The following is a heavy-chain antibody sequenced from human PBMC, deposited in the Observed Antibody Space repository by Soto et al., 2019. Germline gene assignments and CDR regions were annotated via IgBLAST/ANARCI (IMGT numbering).Heavy chain of an antibody. V-gene: IGHV4-59*01. CDR1: GGSISSYY. CDR2: IYYSGST. D-gene: IGHD6-13*01. J-gene: IGHJ4*02. Sequence: PSETLSLTCTVSGGSISSYYWSWIRQPPGKGLEWIGYIYYSGSTNYNPSLKSRVTISVDTSKNQFSLKLSSVTAADTAVYYCARGINPGIAAAGIFDYWGQGTLVTVSS. CDR3: ARGINPGIAAAGIFDY.